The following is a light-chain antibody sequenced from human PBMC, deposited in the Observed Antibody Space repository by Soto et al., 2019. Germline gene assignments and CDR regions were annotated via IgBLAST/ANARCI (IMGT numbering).Light chain of an antibody. J-gene: IGKJ1*01. V-gene: IGKV3-20*01. CDR2: GAS. CDR3: QQYGSSPWT. CDR1: QSVSSSY. Sequence: EIVLTQSPGTLSLSPGERSTLSCRASQSVSSSYLAWYQQKPGQAPRLLIYGASSRATGIPDRFSGSGSGTDFTLTISRLEPEDFAVYYWQQYGSSPWTFGQGTQVEIK.